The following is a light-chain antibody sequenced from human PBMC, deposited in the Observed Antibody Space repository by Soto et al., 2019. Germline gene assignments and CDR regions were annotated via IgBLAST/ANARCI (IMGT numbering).Light chain of an antibody. V-gene: IGKV3-20*01. CDR2: GAS. Sequence: EIVLTQSPGTLSLSPGERASLSCRASQSVSSSFLAWYQQKTGQAPRLLLYGASNRATGIPDRFSVSGSGTDFTLTISGLEPEDFAVYHCHQYGSSPKTFGQGTKVEIK. CDR3: HQYGSSPKT. J-gene: IGKJ1*01. CDR1: QSVSSSF.